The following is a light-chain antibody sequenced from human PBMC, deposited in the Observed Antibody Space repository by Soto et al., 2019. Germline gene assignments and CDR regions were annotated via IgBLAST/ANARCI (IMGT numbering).Light chain of an antibody. CDR2: DAS. Sequence: EVVLTQSPATLSLSPGERATLSCRASQSVRTYLAWYQQKPGQVPRLLIHDASSRATGIPARFSGSGSGIDFTLTISSLEPEDFAVYYCQQRTNWPSSTFGQGTRLEI. V-gene: IGKV3-11*01. J-gene: IGKJ5*01. CDR1: QSVRTY. CDR3: QQRTNWPSST.